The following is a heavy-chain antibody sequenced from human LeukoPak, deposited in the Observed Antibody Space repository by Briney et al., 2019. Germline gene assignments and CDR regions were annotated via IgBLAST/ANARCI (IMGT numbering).Heavy chain of an antibody. CDR1: GYTFTSYG. CDR3: ARGRLLRSFDWSQLDAFDI. Sequence: ASVKVSCKAPGYTFTSYGISWVRQAPGQGLEWMGWISAYNGNTNYAQKLQGRVTMTTDTSTSTAYMELRSLRSDDTAVYYCARGRLLRSFDWSQLDAFDIWGQGTMVTVSS. J-gene: IGHJ3*02. CDR2: ISAYNGNT. D-gene: IGHD3-9*01. V-gene: IGHV1-18*01.